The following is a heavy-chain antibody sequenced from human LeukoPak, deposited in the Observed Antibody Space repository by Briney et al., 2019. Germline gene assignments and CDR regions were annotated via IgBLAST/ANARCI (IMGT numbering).Heavy chain of an antibody. D-gene: IGHD3/OR15-3a*01. CDR1: GFTFSSYA. CDR3: AKELSGSLRFFDWSSGYYFDY. V-gene: IGHV3-23*01. CDR2: ISGSCGST. J-gene: IGHJ4*02. Sequence: PGGSLRLSCAASGFTFSSYAMSWVRQAPAKGLEWVSAISGSCGSTYYADSVKGRFTISRDNSKNTLYLQTNSLRAQDTAVYYCAKELSGSLRFFDWSSGYYFDYWGQGTLVTVSS.